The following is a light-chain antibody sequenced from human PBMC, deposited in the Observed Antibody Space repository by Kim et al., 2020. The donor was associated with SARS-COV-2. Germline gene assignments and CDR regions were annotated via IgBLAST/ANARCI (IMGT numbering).Light chain of an antibody. V-gene: IGLV2-11*01. CDR2: DVS. CDR3: CSYAGSYTEV. J-gene: IGLJ2*01. Sequence: GQSVTNPCTGTSSDVGGYNYVPWYQHHPGKAPKRMIYDVSRRPSGVPDRFSGSKSGNTASLTISGLQAEDEADYYCCSYAGSYTEVFGGGTQLTVL. CDR1: SSDVGGYNY.